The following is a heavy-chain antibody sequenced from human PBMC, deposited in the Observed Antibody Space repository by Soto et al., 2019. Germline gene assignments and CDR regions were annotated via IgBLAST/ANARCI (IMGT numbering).Heavy chain of an antibody. J-gene: IGHJ6*02. CDR2: IYPGDSDT. Sequence: GQALRFSCKGSGDSFTSYCIGWVRQMRGKGLEWMGIIYPGDSDTRYSPSFQGQVTISADKPISTAYLQWSSLKASDTAMYYCARHVCSGGSSYYYYGMDVWCQGSTVTVS. V-gene: IGHV5-51*01. D-gene: IGHD2-15*01. CDR1: GDSFTSYC. CDR3: ARHVCSGGSSYYYYGMDV.